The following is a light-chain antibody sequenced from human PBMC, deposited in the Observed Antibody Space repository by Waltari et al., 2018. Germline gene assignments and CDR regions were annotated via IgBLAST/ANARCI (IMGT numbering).Light chain of an antibody. CDR3: SSYTSSSTSV. CDR1: SSDVGGYND. Sequence: QSALTQPASVSGSPGQSITISCTGTSSDVGGYNDVSWYQQHPGKAPKLMIYDVSKRPSGVSNRFSGSKSGNTASLTISGLQAEDEADYYCSSYTSSSTSVFGTGTKVTVL. CDR2: DVS. V-gene: IGLV2-14*01. J-gene: IGLJ1*01.